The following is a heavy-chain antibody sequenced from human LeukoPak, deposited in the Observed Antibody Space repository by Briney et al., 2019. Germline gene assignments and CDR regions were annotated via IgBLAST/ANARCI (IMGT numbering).Heavy chain of an antibody. Sequence: APLSLTCTVSGGSISSSSYYWGWIRQPPGKGLAWIGSNYYSGSTYYKSSLKSRVTISVDTSKNQFSLKLSSVTAADTAVYYCARQRGYCSSISCYAWFDPWGQGTLVTVSS. CDR2: NYYSGST. V-gene: IGHV4-39*01. CDR1: GGSISSSSYY. CDR3: ARQRGYCSSISCYAWFDP. D-gene: IGHD2-2*01. J-gene: IGHJ5*02.